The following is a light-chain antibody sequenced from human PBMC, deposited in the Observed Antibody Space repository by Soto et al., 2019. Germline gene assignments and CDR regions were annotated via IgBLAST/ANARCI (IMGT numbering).Light chain of an antibody. J-gene: IGKJ2*01. V-gene: IGKV1-39*01. CDR3: QQSYSTPRT. CDR1: QSISSY. CDR2: AAS. Sequence: DIQMTQSPSSLSASVGDRVTITCRASQSISSYLNWYQQKPGKAPKLLIYAASSLQSGVASRFSGSGSGTDFTLTISSLQPQHFATYYCQQSYSTPRTFGQGTKLEI.